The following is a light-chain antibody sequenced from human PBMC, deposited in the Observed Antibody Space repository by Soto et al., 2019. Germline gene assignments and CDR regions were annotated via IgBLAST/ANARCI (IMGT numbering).Light chain of an antibody. Sequence: EVVLTQSPGTLSLSRGERATLSCRASERIYSAYLGWYQQKPGQAPRLLIYGTSSRATGIPDRFSGSGSGTDFTLTISGLEPEDFAVYSCQQYDYSPPTFGGGTKVDIK. CDR1: ERIYSAY. J-gene: IGKJ4*01. CDR3: QQYDYSPPT. CDR2: GTS. V-gene: IGKV3-20*01.